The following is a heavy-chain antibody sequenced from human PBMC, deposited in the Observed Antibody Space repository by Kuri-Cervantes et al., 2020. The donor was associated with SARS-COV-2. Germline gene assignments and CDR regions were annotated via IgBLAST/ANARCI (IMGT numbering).Heavy chain of an antibody. CDR1: GGSIGSYY. Sequence: GSLRLSCTVSGGSIGSYYWSWIRQPPGKGLEWIGYIYYSGSTNYNPSLKSRVTISVDTSKNQFSLKLSSVTAADTAVYYCARGTGSYYDFWSGSNFDYWGQGTLVTVSS. J-gene: IGHJ4*02. D-gene: IGHD3-3*01. CDR2: IYYSGST. V-gene: IGHV4-59*12. CDR3: ARGTGSYYDFWSGSNFDY.